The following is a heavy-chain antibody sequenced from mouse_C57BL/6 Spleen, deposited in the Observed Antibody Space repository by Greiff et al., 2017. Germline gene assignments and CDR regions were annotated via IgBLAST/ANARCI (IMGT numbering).Heavy chain of an antibody. D-gene: IGHD3-2*01. J-gene: IGHJ4*01. Sequence: QVQLQQSGAELAKPGASVQLSCKASGYTFTSYWMHWVKQRPGQGLEWIGYINPSSGYTKYNQKFKDKATLTADKSSSTAYMQLSSLTYEDSAVYYCARPEDSSAYAMDYWGQGTSVTVSS. CDR2: INPSSGYT. V-gene: IGHV1-7*01. CDR3: ARPEDSSAYAMDY. CDR1: GYTFTSYW.